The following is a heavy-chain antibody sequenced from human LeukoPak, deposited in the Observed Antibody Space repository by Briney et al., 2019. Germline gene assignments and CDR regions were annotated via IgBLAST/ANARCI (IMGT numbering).Heavy chain of an antibody. J-gene: IGHJ3*02. CDR2: ISGSGGST. D-gene: IGHD3-3*01. Sequence: PGGSLRLSCAASGFTFSSYAMSWVRQAPGKGLEWVSAISGSGGSTYYADSVKGRFTISRDNSKNTLYLQMNSLRAEDTAVYYCAKGLARDFWSRGTDAFDIWGQGTMVTVSS. CDR1: GFTFSSYA. CDR3: AKGLARDFWSRGTDAFDI. V-gene: IGHV3-23*01.